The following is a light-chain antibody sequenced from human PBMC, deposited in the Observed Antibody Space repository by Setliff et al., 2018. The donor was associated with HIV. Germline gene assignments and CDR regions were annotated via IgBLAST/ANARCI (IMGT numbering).Light chain of an antibody. V-gene: IGLV2-14*01. Sequence: QSVLAQPPSASGSPGQSVTISCTGTSSDVGGYDYVSWYQQHPGKAPKLMIYEVSNRPSGVSNRFSGSKSGNTASLTISGLQAEDEADYYCCSYTTSSTVVFGTGTKVTVL. CDR1: SSDVGGYDY. J-gene: IGLJ1*01. CDR2: EVS. CDR3: CSYTTSSTVV.